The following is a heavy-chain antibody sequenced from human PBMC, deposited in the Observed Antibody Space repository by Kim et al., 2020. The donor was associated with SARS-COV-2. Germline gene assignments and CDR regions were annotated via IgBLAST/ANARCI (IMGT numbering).Heavy chain of an antibody. J-gene: IGHJ4*02. CDR3: TRGDKPGRSGY. CDR1: GGSVNSGSYY. CDR2: IYYSGST. Sequence: SETLSLTCIVSGGSVNSGSYYWSRIRQPPGKPLEWIGYIYYSGSTNYNPSLKSRATISIDTSKNQLSLKLISVTAADTAVYYCTRGDKPGRSGYWGQGTLVTVSS. V-gene: IGHV4-61*01.